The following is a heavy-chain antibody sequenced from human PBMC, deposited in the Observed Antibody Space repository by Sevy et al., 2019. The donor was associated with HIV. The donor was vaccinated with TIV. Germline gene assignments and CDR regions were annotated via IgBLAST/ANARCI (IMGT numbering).Heavy chain of an antibody. J-gene: IGHJ5*02. CDR3: ARQAHIVVVPAAIGGPGWFDP. V-gene: IGHV4-39*01. Sequence: SETLFLTCTVSGGSISSSSYYWGWIRQPPGKGLEWIGSIYYSGSTYYNPSLKSRVTISVDTSKNQFSLKLSSVTAADTAVYYCARQAHIVVVPAAIGGPGWFDPWGQGTLVTVSS. CDR2: IYYSGST. D-gene: IGHD2-2*02. CDR1: GGSISSSSYY.